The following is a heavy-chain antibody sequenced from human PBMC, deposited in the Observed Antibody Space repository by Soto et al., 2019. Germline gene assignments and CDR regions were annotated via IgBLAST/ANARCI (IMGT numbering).Heavy chain of an antibody. J-gene: IGHJ6*03. D-gene: IGHD2-15*01. CDR3: TSLPSLGYCSGGSCSHDPYYMDV. V-gene: IGHV3-73*01. Sequence: PGGSLRLSCAASGFTFSGSAMHWVRQASGKGLEWVGRIRSKANSYATAYAASVKGRFTISRDDSKNTAYLQMNSLKTEDTAVYYCTSLPSLGYCSGGSCSHDPYYMDVWGKGTTVTVSS. CDR1: GFTFSGSA. CDR2: IRSKANSYAT.